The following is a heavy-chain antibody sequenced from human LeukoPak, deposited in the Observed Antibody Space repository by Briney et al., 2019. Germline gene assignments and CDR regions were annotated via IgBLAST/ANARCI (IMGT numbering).Heavy chain of an antibody. V-gene: IGHV3-21*01. CDR1: GFTFSSYS. Sequence: GGSLRLSCAASGFTFSSYSMNWVRQAPGKGLEWVSSISSSSSYIYYADSVKGRFTISRDNAKNSLYLQMNSLRAEDTAVYYCARDTWASTITYYYDSSGYYFDYRGQGTLVTVSS. CDR3: ARDTWASTITYYYDSSGYYFDY. J-gene: IGHJ4*02. CDR2: ISSSSSYI. D-gene: IGHD3-22*01.